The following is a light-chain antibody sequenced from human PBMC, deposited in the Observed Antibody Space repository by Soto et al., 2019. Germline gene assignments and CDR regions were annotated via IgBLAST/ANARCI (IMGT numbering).Light chain of an antibody. CDR1: QAIRNY. CDR2: DAS. Sequence: DIQMTQSPSSLSASVGDRVTITCQASQAIRNYLNWFQQKPGKAPKLLIYDASKLEAGVPSRFSGSGSATDFTFTISSLQPEDIGTYYCQHYKNLPLTFGGGTKVEIK. J-gene: IGKJ4*01. CDR3: QHYKNLPLT. V-gene: IGKV1-33*01.